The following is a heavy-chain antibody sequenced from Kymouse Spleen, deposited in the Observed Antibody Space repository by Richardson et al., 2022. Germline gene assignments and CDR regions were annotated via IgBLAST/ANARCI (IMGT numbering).Heavy chain of an antibody. J-gene: IGHJ6*02. CDR1: GFTFSSYG. CDR3: ARAPNVDIVATIYYYYGMDV. CDR2: IWYDGSNK. Sequence: QVQLVESGGGVVQPGRSLRLSCAASGFTFSSYGMHWVRQAPGKGLEWVAVIWYDGSNKYYADSVKGRFTISRDNSKNTLYLQMNSLRAEDTAVYYCARAPNVDIVATIYYYYGMDVWGQGTTVTVSS. D-gene: IGHD5-12*01. V-gene: IGHV3-33*01.